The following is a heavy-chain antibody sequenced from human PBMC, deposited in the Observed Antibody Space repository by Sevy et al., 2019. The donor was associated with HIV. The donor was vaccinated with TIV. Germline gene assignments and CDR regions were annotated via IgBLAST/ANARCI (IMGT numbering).Heavy chain of an antibody. V-gene: IGHV5-51*01. D-gene: IGHD3-10*02. CDR2: IYPSDSEI. J-gene: IGHJ4*02. CDR1: GYSFTTYW. CDR3: VIGGRDSYVRYNYWHADY. Sequence: GESLKISCKGSGYSFTTYWSGWVRQMPGKDLEWIGIIYPSDSEIRCSPPFQGQVTISADKSISTAYLQWSSLKASDSAVYYCVIGGRDSYVRYNYWHADYWGQGTLVTVSS.